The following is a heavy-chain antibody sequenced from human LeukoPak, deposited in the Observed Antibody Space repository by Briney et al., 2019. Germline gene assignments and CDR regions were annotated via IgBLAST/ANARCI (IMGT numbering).Heavy chain of an antibody. D-gene: IGHD3-10*01. Sequence: SETLSLTCTVSGGSISSYYWSWIRQPPGKGLEWIGYIYYSGSTNYNPSLKSRVTISVDTSKNQFSLKLSSVTAADTAVYYCAREDRSYYGSGSYSLDYWGQGTLVTVSS. CDR1: GGSISSYY. J-gene: IGHJ4*02. V-gene: IGHV4-59*01. CDR3: AREDRSYYGSGSYSLDY. CDR2: IYYSGST.